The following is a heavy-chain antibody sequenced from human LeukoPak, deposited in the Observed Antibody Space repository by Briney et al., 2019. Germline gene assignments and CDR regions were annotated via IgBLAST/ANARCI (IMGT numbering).Heavy chain of an antibody. J-gene: IGHJ4*02. CDR3: TTDPSGDYDSSGYYNLIDY. CDR1: GFTFSNAW. V-gene: IGHV3-15*01. D-gene: IGHD3-22*01. Sequence: GGSLRLSCAASGFTFSNAWMSWVHQAPGKGLEWVGRIKSKTDGGTTDYAAPVKGRFTISRDDSKNTLYLQMNSLKTEDTAVYCCTTDPSGDYDSSGYYNLIDYWGQGTLVTVSS. CDR2: IKSKTDGGTT.